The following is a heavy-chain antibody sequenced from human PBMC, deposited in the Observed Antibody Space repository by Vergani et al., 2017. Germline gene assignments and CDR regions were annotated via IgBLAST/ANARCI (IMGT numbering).Heavy chain of an antibody. CDR1: GFTFSSYG. CDR2: ISYDGSNK. D-gene: IGHD3-3*01. J-gene: IGHJ6*02. CDR3: AKDPSYDFWSGYKYYYYYGMDV. Sequence: QVQLVESGGGVVQPGRSLRLSCAASGFTFSSYGMHWVRQAPGKGLEWVAVISYDGSNKYYADSVKGRFTISRDNSKNTLYLQMNSLRAEDTAVYYCAKDPSYDFWSGYKYYYYYGMDVWGQGTTVTVSS. V-gene: IGHV3-30*18.